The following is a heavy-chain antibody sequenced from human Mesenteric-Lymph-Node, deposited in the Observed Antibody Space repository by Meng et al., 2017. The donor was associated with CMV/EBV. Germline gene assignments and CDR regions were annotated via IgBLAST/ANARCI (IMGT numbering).Heavy chain of an antibody. V-gene: IGHV4-34*01. CDR1: GGCIMGNN. CDR2: ISQAGST. J-gene: IGHJ4*02. CDR3: ARGHASGTYSDYFDF. D-gene: IGHD3-10*01. Sequence: VTGGCIMGNNGNWIRQSPGKGLEWIAEISQAGSTKYSPSLKSRAALSVDTSKNEFSLKMTSLTAADSGIYYCARGHASGTYSDYFDFWGQGLLVTVSS.